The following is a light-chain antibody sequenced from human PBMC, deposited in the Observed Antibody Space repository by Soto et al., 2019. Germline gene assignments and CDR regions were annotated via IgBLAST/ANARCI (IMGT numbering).Light chain of an antibody. CDR1: SSAVGDYAY. Sequence: QSALTQPASVSGSLGQSISLSCTETSSAVGDYAYVNWYQQHPGNAPKLLIYDVTHRPSGVSHRFSGSQSGRTASLTISGLQPEDEADYYCSSYRASTTFVSFGGGTKVTVL. CDR2: DVT. J-gene: IGLJ2*01. CDR3: SSYRASTTFVS. V-gene: IGLV2-14*03.